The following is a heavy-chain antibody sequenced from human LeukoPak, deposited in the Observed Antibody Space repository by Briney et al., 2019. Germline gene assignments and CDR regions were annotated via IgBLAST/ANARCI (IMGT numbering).Heavy chain of an antibody. J-gene: IGHJ4*02. CDR1: GFTVSSNH. V-gene: IGHV3-74*01. D-gene: IGHD5-18*01. Sequence: GGSLRLSCAASGFTVSSNHMNWVRQAPGKGLVWVSRINGDGNIADYADSAKGRFTISRDNAKNTLYLQLSSLSAEDTAVYYCARDLDTSLVTGFSWGQGTLVTVSS. CDR2: INGDGNIA. CDR3: ARDLDTSLVTGFS.